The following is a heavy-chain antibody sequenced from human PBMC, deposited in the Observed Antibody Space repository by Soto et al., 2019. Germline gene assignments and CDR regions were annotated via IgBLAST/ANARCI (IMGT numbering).Heavy chain of an antibody. CDR3: AKSHYDSSGYYIIDH. CDR2: FCYTGST. Sequence: KPSETLSLTCTVSGGSISWRCWIWVRQSPGKGLEWIGYFCYTGSTNYNPSLKSRVTISVDRSKTQCSLKLTSVTAADTAVYYCAKSHYDSSGYYIIDHWGQGTLVTVSS. J-gene: IGHJ5*02. D-gene: IGHD3-22*01. CDR1: GGSISWRC. V-gene: IGHV4-59*01.